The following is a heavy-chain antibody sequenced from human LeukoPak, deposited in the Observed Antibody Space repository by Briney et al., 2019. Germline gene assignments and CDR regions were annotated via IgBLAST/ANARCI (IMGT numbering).Heavy chain of an antibody. J-gene: IGHJ5*02. V-gene: IGHV4-34*01. CDR1: GGSLSTYY. CDR2: INHSGST. CDR3: ARGSIVYWSGYYTSNWFDP. D-gene: IGHD3-3*01. Sequence: SETLSLTCTVSGGSLSTYYWSWIRQPPGKGLEWIGEINHSGSTNYNPSLKSRVTISVDTSKNQFSLRLSSVTAADTAVYYCARGSIVYWSGYYTSNWFDPWGQGTLVTVSS.